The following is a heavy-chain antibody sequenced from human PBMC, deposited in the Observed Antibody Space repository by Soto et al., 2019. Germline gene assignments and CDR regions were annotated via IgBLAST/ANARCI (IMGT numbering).Heavy chain of an antibody. J-gene: IGHJ4*02. V-gene: IGHV4-31*03. CDR2: ISYSGNT. CDR1: GGSINSGGYY. D-gene: IGHD2-15*01. Sequence: SETLSLTCTVSGGSINSGGYYWNWVRQHPGKGLEWIGYISYSGNTYYNPSLRSRLSISVDTSKNQFSLKVSSVTAEDTAVYYCASVGCSGGSCLFDYWGQGTLVTVSS. CDR3: ASVGCSGGSCLFDY.